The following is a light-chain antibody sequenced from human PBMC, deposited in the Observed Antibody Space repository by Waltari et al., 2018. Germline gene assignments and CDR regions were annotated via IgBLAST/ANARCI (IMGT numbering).Light chain of an antibody. Sequence: QSALTQPASVSGSPGQSLTISCTGSSSDVGNYHFVSWYQQHPDEAPKLVIYEGSKRPSGISIRFSGSKSGNTASLTSSRLQAEDEADYYCCSYAGSRTPWVFGGGTRVTVL. V-gene: IGLV2-23*01. CDR2: EGS. CDR3: CSYAGSRTPWV. CDR1: SSDVGNYHF. J-gene: IGLJ3*02.